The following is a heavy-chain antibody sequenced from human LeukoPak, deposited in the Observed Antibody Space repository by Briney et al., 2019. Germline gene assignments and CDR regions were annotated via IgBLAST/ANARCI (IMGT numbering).Heavy chain of an antibody. D-gene: IGHD6-25*01. CDR2: ISSSSSYI. Sequence: GGSLRLSCAASGFTFSSHSMNWVRQAPGKGLEWVSSISSSSSYIYYADSVKGRFTISRDNAKNSLYLQMNSLRAEDTAVYYCARDRVAAGEFDYWGQGTLVTVSS. J-gene: IGHJ4*02. CDR1: GFTFSSHS. V-gene: IGHV3-21*01. CDR3: ARDRVAAGEFDY.